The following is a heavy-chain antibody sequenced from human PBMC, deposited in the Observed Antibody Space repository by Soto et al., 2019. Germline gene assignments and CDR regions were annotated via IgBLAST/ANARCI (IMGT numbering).Heavy chain of an antibody. V-gene: IGHV4-31*03. CDR3: AREGVTSIGNWFDP. CDR1: RDSISSGHYQ. D-gene: IGHD2-21*02. Sequence: PSETLSLTGTVSRDSISSGHYQGSSILQHPGKGLEWIGYIHHSGTTYYNPYPKSRVTISIDKSQNQFSLRLSSLTAADTAVYYCAREGVTSIGNWFDPWSQGTLVTVSS. J-gene: IGHJ5*02. CDR2: IHHSGTT.